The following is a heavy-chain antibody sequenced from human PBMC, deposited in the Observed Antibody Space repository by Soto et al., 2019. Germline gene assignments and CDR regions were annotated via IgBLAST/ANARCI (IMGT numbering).Heavy chain of an antibody. CDR3: AKDTDTTFSPQGY. J-gene: IGHJ4*02. Sequence: EVQLLESGGDLVQPGGSLRLSCAASGFTFTTYAMTWVRQAPGKGLEWVSAISGSGGSTYYADSVKGRFTISRDNSKNTLYLQMNSLRAEDTAVYYCAKDTDTTFSPQGYWGQGTLVTVSS. CDR2: ISGSGGST. V-gene: IGHV3-23*01. D-gene: IGHD5-18*01. CDR1: GFTFTTYA.